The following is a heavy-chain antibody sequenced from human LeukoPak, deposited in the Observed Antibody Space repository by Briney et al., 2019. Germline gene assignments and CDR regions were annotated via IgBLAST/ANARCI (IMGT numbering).Heavy chain of an antibody. CDR2: INPSGGST. V-gene: IGHV1-46*01. CDR1: GGTFSSYA. J-gene: IGHJ5*02. CDR3: ARDKLLWFGEPTRNWFDP. D-gene: IGHD3-10*01. Sequence: ASVKVSCKASGGTFSSYAISWVRQAPGQGLEWMGIINPSGGSTNYAQKFQGRVTMTRDTSTSTVYMELSSLRSDDTAVYYCARDKLLWFGEPTRNWFDPWGQGTLVTVSS.